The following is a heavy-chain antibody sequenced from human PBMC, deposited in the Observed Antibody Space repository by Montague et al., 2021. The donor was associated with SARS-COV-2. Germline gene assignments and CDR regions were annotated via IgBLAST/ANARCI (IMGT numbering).Heavy chain of an antibody. D-gene: IGHD1-26*01. J-gene: IGHJ5*02. CDR1: GGSISSSDSY. V-gene: IGHV4-39*01. Sequence: SETLSLTCTVSGGSISSSDSYWGWIRQPPGKGLEWIGNIYYSGTTYYNPSLKSRITMAVDTSKNQFSLNLISVTAADTAVYFCVRVGAAHRLNHWFDPWGQGTLVTVSS. CDR2: IYYSGTT. CDR3: VRVGAAHRLNHWFDP.